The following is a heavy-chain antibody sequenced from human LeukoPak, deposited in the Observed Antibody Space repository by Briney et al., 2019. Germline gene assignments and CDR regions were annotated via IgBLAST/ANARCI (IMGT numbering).Heavy chain of an antibody. V-gene: IGHV1-69*05. Sequence: SVKVSCKASGGTFSSYAISWVRQAPGQGLEWVGRIIPIFGTANYAQKFQGRVTITRNTSVSTAYMELSSLRSEDTAVYYCARADYSDGTWFDPWGQGTLVTVSS. J-gene: IGHJ5*02. CDR3: ARADYSDGTWFDP. CDR1: GGTFSSYA. CDR2: IIPIFGTA. D-gene: IGHD3-22*01.